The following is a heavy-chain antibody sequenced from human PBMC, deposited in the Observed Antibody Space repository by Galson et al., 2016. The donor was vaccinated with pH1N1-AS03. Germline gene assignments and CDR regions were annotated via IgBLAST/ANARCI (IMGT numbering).Heavy chain of an antibody. CDR3: VHRRRTITVASVFDY. J-gene: IGHJ4*02. D-gene: IGHD5-12*01. V-gene: IGHV2-5*02. Sequence: WIRQPPGKALEWLTLIHWDDDKRYSPSLRTRLTITKDTPKNQVVLTMTNMDPVDTATYFCVHRRRTITVASVFDYWGQGALVTVSS. CDR2: IHWDDDK.